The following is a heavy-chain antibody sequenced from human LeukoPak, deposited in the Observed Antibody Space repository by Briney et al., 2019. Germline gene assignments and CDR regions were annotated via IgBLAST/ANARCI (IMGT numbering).Heavy chain of an antibody. CDR1: GFTFSSYS. J-gene: IGHJ6*02. CDR2: ISSSSSTI. V-gene: IGHV3-48*02. Sequence: GGSLRLSCAASGFTFSSYSMNWVRQAPGKGLEWVSYISSSSSTIYYADSVKGRFTISRDNAKNSLYLQMNSLRDEDTAVYYCARDSGGSYYYYYGMDVWGQGTTVTVSS. D-gene: IGHD1-26*01. CDR3: ARDSGGSYYYYYGMDV.